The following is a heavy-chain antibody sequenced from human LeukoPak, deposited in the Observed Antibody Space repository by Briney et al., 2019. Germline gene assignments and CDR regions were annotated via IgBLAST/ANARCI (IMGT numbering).Heavy chain of an antibody. D-gene: IGHD6-19*01. V-gene: IGHV4-59*01. CDR2: SYYSGST. J-gene: IGHJ4*02. Sequence: SEALSLTCTVSGGSISTYYWSWIRQPPGKGLEWIGYSYYSGSTNCNPSLKGRVTISVDSSKNQFSLKLSSLTAADTAVYYCARVGSGSFDYWGQGTLVTASS. CDR1: GGSISTYY. CDR3: ARVGSGSFDY.